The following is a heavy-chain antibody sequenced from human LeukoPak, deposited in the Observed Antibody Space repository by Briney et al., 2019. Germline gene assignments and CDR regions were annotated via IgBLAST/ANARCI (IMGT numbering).Heavy chain of an antibody. CDR2: IDTHNGNT. CDR3: ARSDAGIFDY. CDR1: GYTFKSYG. D-gene: IGHD1-26*01. J-gene: IGHJ4*02. V-gene: IGHV1-18*01. Sequence: ASVKVSCKASGYTFKSYGITWVRQAPGQGLEWMGWIDTHNGNTNYAQRLQGRVSMTTDSSTTTAYMELRSLTSDDTAVFYCARSDAGIFDYWGQGTLVTVSS.